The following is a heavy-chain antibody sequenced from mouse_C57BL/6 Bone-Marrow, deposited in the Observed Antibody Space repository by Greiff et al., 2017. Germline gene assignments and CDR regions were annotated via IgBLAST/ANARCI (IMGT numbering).Heavy chain of an antibody. CDR3: ARKSIGGY. CDR1: GYTFTSYW. Sequence: VQLQQPGAELVRPGTSVKLSCKASGYTFTSYWMHWVKQRPGQGLEWIGVIDPSDSYTNYNQKFKGKATLTVDTSSSTAYMHLSSLTSEDSAVYYCARKSIGGYWGQGTTLTVSS. V-gene: IGHV1-59*01. CDR2: IDPSDSYT. D-gene: IGHD2-10*02. J-gene: IGHJ2*01.